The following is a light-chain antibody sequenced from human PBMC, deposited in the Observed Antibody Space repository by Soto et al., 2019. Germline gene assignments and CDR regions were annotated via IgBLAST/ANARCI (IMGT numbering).Light chain of an antibody. CDR3: QQYNNWPPIT. CDR2: AAS. J-gene: IGKJ5*01. Sequence: EIVMTQSPATLSVSPGERATLSCRASQSVRSNLAWYQQKPGRAPRLLIYAASTRATGIPARFSGSGSGTEFSLTISSLQSEDFTVYYCQQYNNWPPITFGQGTRLEIK. V-gene: IGKV3D-15*01. CDR1: QSVRSN.